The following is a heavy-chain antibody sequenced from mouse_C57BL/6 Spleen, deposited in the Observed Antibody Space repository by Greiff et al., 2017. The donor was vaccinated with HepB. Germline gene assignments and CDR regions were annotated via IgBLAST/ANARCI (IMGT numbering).Heavy chain of an antibody. V-gene: IGHV1-80*01. D-gene: IGHD3-2*02. Sequence: VQLQQSGAELVKPGASVKISCKASGYAFSSYWMHWVKQRPGKGLEWIGQIYPGDGDTNYNGKFKGKATLTADKSSSTAYMQLSSLTSEDSAVYFCAREAYFDYWGQGTTLTVSS. J-gene: IGHJ2*01. CDR1: GYAFSSYW. CDR3: AREAYFDY. CDR2: IYPGDGDT.